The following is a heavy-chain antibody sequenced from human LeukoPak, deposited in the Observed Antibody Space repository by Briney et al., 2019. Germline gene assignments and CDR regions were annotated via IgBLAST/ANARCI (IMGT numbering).Heavy chain of an antibody. CDR3: ARRPPLPGDFPLVS. V-gene: IGHV3-15*01. Sequence: PGGSLRLSCAASGLTFTSAWMTWGRQAPGKRLEGIGRMKSNTDGGTSEYAAPAKGRFTISRDDPEGTPYLQMNSRKTDNTAIYYCARRPPLPGDFPLVSWGQGALVSVSS. J-gene: IGHJ4*02. CDR2: MKSNTDGGTS. CDR1: GLTFTSAW. D-gene: IGHD4-17*01.